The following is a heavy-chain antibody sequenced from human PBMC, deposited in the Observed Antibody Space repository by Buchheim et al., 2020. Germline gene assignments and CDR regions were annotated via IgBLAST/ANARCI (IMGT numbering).Heavy chain of an antibody. CDR3: VRGSGYCTNTRRYLFDY. CDR2: IFPRDSDM. CDR1: GYTFTEYW. Sequence: EVQLVQSGAEVKKPGESLKISCNGSGYTFTEYWIGWVRQMPGKGLEWMGMIFPRDSDMRWSPSFQGQVTISADKSVSSAYLQWSSLKASDSAMYYCVRGSGYCTNTRRYLFDYWGQGTL. J-gene: IGHJ4*02. V-gene: IGHV5-51*01. D-gene: IGHD2-8*01.